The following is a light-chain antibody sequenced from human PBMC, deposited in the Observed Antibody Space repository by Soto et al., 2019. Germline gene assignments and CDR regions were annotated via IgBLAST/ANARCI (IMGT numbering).Light chain of an antibody. J-gene: IGKJ1*01. CDR1: QSISSTY. Sequence: EIVLTQSPGTLSLSPGERATLSCRASQSISSTYLAWYQQKPGQAPRLLIFGASSRATGIPDRFSGSGSGTDFTLTISRLEPEDFEVYYCQQYGGSPETFGQGTKVEIK. CDR2: GAS. CDR3: QQYGGSPET. V-gene: IGKV3-20*01.